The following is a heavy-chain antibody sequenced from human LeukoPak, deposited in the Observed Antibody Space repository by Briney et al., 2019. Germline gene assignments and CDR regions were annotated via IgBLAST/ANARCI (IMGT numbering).Heavy chain of an antibody. Sequence: PGGSLRLSCAASGFTFSSYWMHWVRQAPGKGLEWVANIKQDGSEKSYVDSVKGRFTISRDNAKNSLYLQMNSLRAEDTAVYYCARDYSSGWYVNYWGQGTLVTVSS. J-gene: IGHJ4*02. CDR2: IKQDGSEK. CDR1: GFTFSSYW. V-gene: IGHV3-7*01. D-gene: IGHD6-19*01. CDR3: ARDYSSGWYVNY.